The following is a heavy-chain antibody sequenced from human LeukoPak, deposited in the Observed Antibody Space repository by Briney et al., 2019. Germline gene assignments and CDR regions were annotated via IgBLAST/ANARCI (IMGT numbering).Heavy chain of an antibody. D-gene: IGHD1-26*01. J-gene: IGHJ6*02. CDR3: ATDLVGATTAYYYYGMDV. CDR2: FDPEDGET. V-gene: IGHV1-24*01. CDR1: GYTLTELS. Sequence: ASVKVSCKVSGYTLTELSMHWVRQAPGEGLEWMGGFDPEDGETIYAQKFQGRVTMTEDTSTDTAYMELSSLRSEDTAVYYCATDLVGATTAYYYYGMDVWGQGTTVTVSS.